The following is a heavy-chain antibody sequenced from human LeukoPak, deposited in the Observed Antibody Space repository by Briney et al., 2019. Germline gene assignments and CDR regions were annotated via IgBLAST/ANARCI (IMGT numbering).Heavy chain of an antibody. J-gene: IGHJ3*02. Sequence: GASVTVSCKASGYTFTSYYMHWVRQAPGQGLEWMGIINPSVGAPRYTQKFQGRITMIRDTSTSTIHMELSSLSSEDTAIYYCARVRDYGDYNDAFDIWGQGTMVSVSS. CDR3: ARVRDYGDYNDAFDI. CDR2: INPSVGAP. V-gene: IGHV1-46*01. CDR1: GYTFTSYY. D-gene: IGHD4-17*01.